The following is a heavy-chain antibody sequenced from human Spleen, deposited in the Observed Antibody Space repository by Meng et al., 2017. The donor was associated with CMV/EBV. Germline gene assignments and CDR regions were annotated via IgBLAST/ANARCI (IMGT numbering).Heavy chain of an antibody. CDR1: GFTFSSYG. Sequence: GESLKISCAASGFTFSSYGMHWVRQAPGKGLEWVAFIRYDGSNKYYADSVKGRFTISRDNSKNTLYLQMNSLRAEDTAVYYCAKDFPPPGVGMDVWGQGTTVTVS. V-gene: IGHV3-30*02. J-gene: IGHJ6*02. CDR2: IRYDGSNK. CDR3: AKDFPPPGVGMDV. D-gene: IGHD2-8*01.